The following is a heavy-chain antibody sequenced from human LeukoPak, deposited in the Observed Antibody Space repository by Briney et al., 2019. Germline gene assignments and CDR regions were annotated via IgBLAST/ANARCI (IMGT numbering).Heavy chain of an antibody. V-gene: IGHV3-21*04. CDR1: GFTFSNFA. CDR3: AKDTVAVAALFDP. Sequence: KPGGSLRLSCAASGFTFSNFAMTWVRQAPGKGLEWVSSIVGSSSTYYADSLKGRFTVSRDNAKNSLYLQMNSLRAEDTAVYYCAKDTVAVAALFDPWGQGTLVTVSS. D-gene: IGHD6-19*01. CDR2: IVGSSST. J-gene: IGHJ5*02.